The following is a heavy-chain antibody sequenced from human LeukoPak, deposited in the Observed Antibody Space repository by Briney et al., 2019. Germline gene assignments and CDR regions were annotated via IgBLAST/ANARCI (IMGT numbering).Heavy chain of an antibody. Sequence: SETLSLTCAVSGYSISSGYYWGWIRQPPGKGLDCIGGVYLIRGTYYNLSLKSRVTISMDTSKNQFSLRLSSVTAADTAVYYCASYYASGVSAYDYFGMDVWGKGTTVTVSS. V-gene: IGHV4-38-2*01. J-gene: IGHJ6*04. CDR2: VYLIRGT. D-gene: IGHD3-10*01. CDR1: GYSISSGYY. CDR3: ASYYASGVSAYDYFGMDV.